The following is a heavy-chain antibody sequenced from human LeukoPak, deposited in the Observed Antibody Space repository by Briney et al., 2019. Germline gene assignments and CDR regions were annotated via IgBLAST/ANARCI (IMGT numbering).Heavy chain of an antibody. CDR3: ARALESGYDWGDAFDI. J-gene: IGHJ3*02. V-gene: IGHV4-30-2*01. D-gene: IGHD5-12*01. CDR1: GGSISSGGYY. CDR2: IYHSGST. Sequence: PSQTLSLTCTVSGGSISSGGYYWSWIRQPPGKGLEWIGYIYHSGSTYYNPSLKSRVTISVDRSKNQFSLKLSSVTAADTAVYYCARALESGYDWGDAFDIWGQGTMVTVSS.